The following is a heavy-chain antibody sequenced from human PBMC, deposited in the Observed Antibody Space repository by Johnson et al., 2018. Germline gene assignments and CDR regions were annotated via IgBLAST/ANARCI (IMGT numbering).Heavy chain of an antibody. V-gene: IGHV3-23*04. CDR3: ATEPCGGDCYLEYLHH. CDR2: ISDSGVST. D-gene: IGHD2-21*02. Sequence: EVQLVESGGGLVKPGGSLRLSCAASGFTFSSYSMNWVRQAPGKGLEWVSRISDSGVSTYYADSVKGRFTISRDNSKNTLYLQMNSLRAEDTAVYYCATEPCGGDCYLEYLHHWGQGTLVTVSS. CDR1: GFTFSSYS. J-gene: IGHJ1*01.